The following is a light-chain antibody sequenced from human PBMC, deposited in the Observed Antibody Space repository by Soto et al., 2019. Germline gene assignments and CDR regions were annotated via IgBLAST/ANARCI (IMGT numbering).Light chain of an antibody. CDR1: SSDVGGYDY. V-gene: IGLV2-14*01. Sequence: QSALTQPASVSGSPGQSITISCTGTSSDVGGYDYVSWYQQHPGKAPKLMIYEVSNRPSGVSNRFSGSKSGNTASLTISGLQADDEADYYCSSYTSSSTYVFGTGPKVTVL. J-gene: IGLJ1*01. CDR3: SSYTSSSTYV. CDR2: EVS.